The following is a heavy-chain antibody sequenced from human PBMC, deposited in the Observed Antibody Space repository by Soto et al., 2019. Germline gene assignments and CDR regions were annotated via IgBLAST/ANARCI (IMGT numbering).Heavy chain of an antibody. V-gene: IGHV1-69*10. CDR1: GGTFSSYA. J-gene: IGHJ4*02. D-gene: IGHD6-6*01. Sequence: SVKVSCKASGGTFSSYAISWVRQAPGQGLEWMGGIIPILGIANYAQKFQGRVTITADKSTSTAYMELSSLRSEDTAVYYCASWGSSSSDVVYWGQGTLVTVSS. CDR3: ASWGSSSSDVVY. CDR2: IIPILGIA.